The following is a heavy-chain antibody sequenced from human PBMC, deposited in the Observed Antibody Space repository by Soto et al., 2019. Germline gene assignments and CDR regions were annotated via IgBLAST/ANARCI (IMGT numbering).Heavy chain of an antibody. V-gene: IGHV3-33*01. CDR1: GFTFSSYG. CDR2: IWYDGSNK. CDR3: AGNQEGFLESYYYYYYGMDV. J-gene: IGHJ6*02. D-gene: IGHD3-3*01. Sequence: HPGGSLRLSCAASGFTFSSYGMHWVRQSPGKGLEWVAVIWYDGSNKYYADSVKGRFTISRDNSKNTLYLQKNSLRAEDTAVYYCAGNQEGFLESYYYYYYGMDVWGQGTTVTVSS.